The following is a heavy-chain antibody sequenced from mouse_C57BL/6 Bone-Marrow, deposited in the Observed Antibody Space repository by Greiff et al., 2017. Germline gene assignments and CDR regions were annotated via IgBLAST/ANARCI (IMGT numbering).Heavy chain of an antibody. CDR1: GYTFTSYG. CDR3: ARERGIYYYTTH. V-gene: IGHV1-81*01. D-gene: IGHD1-1*01. J-gene: IGHJ2*01. CDR2: IYPRSGNT. Sequence: VQLQQSGAELARPGASVKLSCKASGYTFTSYGISWVKQRTGQGLEWIGEIYPRSGNTYYNEKFKGKATLTADKSSSTAYMELRSLTSEDSAVYFCARERGIYYYTTHWGQGTTLTVSS.